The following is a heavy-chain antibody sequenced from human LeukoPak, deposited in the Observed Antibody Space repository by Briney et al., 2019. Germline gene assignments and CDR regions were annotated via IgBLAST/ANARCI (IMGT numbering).Heavy chain of an antibody. CDR3: ARGVPRWAYFDY. CDR1: GGSISSYY. J-gene: IGHJ4*02. V-gene: IGHV4-59*01. Sequence: SETLPLTCTVSGGSISSYYWSWIRQPPGKGLEWIGYIYYSGSTNYNPSLKSRVTISVDTSKNQFSLKLSSVTAADTAVYYCARGVPRWAYFDYWGQGTLVTVSS. CDR2: IYYSGST. D-gene: IGHD2-2*01.